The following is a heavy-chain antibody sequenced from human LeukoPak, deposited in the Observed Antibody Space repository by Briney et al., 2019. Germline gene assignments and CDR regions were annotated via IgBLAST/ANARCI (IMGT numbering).Heavy chain of an antibody. V-gene: IGHV3-7*01. J-gene: IGHJ4*02. CDR2: IIPDGSVK. CDR3: AKLLGTATRYDY. Sequence: PGGSLRLSCAASGFTFSSNWMSWVRQAPGKGLEWVASIIPDGSVKHHVDSVKGRFTISRDNAKNSLSLQMDTLRAEDTAVYYCAKLLGTATRYDYWGQGTLVIVSS. CDR1: GFTFSSNW. D-gene: IGHD1-1*01.